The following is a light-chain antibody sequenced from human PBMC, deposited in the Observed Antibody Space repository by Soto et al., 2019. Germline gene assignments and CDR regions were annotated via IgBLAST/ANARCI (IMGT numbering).Light chain of an antibody. V-gene: IGKV3D-15*01. CDR2: GAY. J-gene: IGKJ1*01. CDR1: QPVRNN. Sequence: EIVVTLSPATXSAAQAKRAPVACRASQPVRNNLAWYKQKPGKAPXLXXXGAYPRDHGIPAWFTGSASRKEFILPTSRRQYEDFGGYYCQHYNEGRPWTFGHGTKVDI. CDR3: QHYNEGRPWT.